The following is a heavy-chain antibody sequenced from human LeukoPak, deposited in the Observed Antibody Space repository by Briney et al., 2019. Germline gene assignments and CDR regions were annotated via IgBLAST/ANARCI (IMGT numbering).Heavy chain of an antibody. J-gene: IGHJ4*02. CDR2: IYHSGST. CDR3: ARALARYYYDSSGYPDY. CDR1: GYSISSGYY. V-gene: IGHV4-38-2*01. Sequence: SETLSLTCAVSGYSISSGYYWGWIRQPPGKGLEWIGSIYHSGSTYYNPSLKSRVTISVDTSKNQFSLKLSSVTAADTAVYYCARALARYYYDSSGYPDYWGQGTLVTVSS. D-gene: IGHD3-22*01.